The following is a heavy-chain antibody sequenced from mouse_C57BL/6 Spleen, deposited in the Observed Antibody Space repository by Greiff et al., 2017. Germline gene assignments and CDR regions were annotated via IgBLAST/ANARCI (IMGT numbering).Heavy chain of an antibody. V-gene: IGHV1-55*01. Sequence: QVQLQQPGAELVKPGASVKMSCKASGYTFTSYWITWVKQRPGQGLEWIGDIYPGSGSTNYNEKFKSKATLTVDTSSSTAYMQLSSLTSEDSAVYYCARSYYDYDGAYARDYWGQGTSVTVSS. CDR3: ARSYYDYDGAYARDY. J-gene: IGHJ4*01. CDR1: GYTFTSYW. D-gene: IGHD2-4*01. CDR2: IYPGSGST.